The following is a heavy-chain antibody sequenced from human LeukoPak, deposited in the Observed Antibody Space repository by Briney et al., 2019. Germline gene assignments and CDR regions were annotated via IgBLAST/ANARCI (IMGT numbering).Heavy chain of an antibody. CDR2: ISSSSSYI. D-gene: IGHD6-6*01. Sequence: GGSLRLSCAASGFTFSSYSMNWVRQAPGKGLEWVSSISSSSSYIYYADSVKGRFTISRDNAKNSLYLQMNSLRAEDTAVYYCARCLFEYRSHDAFDIWGQGTMVTVSS. CDR3: ARCLFEYRSHDAFDI. J-gene: IGHJ3*02. CDR1: GFTFSSYS. V-gene: IGHV3-21*01.